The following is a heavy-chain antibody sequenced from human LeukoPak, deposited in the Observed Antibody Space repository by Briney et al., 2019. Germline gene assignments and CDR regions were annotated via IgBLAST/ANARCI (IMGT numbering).Heavy chain of an antibody. D-gene: IGHD3-16*02. CDR1: GGSFSGYY. CDR2: INHSGST. Sequence: SETLSLTCAVYGGSFSGYYWSWIRQPPGKGLEWIGEINHSGSTNYNPSLKSRASISVDTSKNQFSLKLSSVTAADTAVYYCARGIPGRSIDYWGQGTLVTVSS. J-gene: IGHJ4*02. V-gene: IGHV4-34*01. CDR3: ARGIPGRSIDY.